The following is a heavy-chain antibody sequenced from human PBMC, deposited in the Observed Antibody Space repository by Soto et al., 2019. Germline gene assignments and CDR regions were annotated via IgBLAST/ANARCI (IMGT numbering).Heavy chain of an antibody. Sequence: QVQLVESGGGVVQPGRSLRLSCAASGFTFSSYGMHWVRQAPGKGLEWVAVISYDGSNKYYADSVKGRFTISRDNSKNTLYLQMNNLRAVDTAVYYCEKYWALAVAGTRAGDYWGQGTLVTVSS. V-gene: IGHV3-30*18. CDR3: EKYWALAVAGTRAGDY. J-gene: IGHJ4*02. CDR2: ISYDGSNK. CDR1: GFTFSSYG. D-gene: IGHD6-19*01.